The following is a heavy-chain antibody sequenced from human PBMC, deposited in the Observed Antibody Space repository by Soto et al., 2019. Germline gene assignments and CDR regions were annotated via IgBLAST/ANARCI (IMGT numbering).Heavy chain of an antibody. J-gene: IGHJ6*02. CDR2: ISYDGSNK. CDR3: ATRLYHSWSGSYYYGMDV. Sequence: QVQLVQSGGGVVQPGRSLRLSCVASGFTFSSDPMHWVRQAPGKGLEWVALISYDGSNKYSADSVKGRFTISRDNSKNTLYLQMNSLRGEVTAVSYCATRLYHSWSGSYYYGMDVWGQGTTVTVSS. D-gene: IGHD3-3*01. V-gene: IGHV3-30*03. CDR1: GFTFSSDP.